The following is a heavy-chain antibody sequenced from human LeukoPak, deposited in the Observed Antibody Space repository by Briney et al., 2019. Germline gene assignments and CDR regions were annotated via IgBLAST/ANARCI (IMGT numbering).Heavy chain of an antibody. CDR1: GFTFNSYW. Sequence: GALRLSCAASGFTFNSYWISWVRQAPGKGLEWVANIKQDGSEKYYVDSVKGRFTISRDNAKNSLYLQMNSLRAEDTAVYYCARDRSPVDYWGQGTLVTVSS. CDR2: IKQDGSEK. D-gene: IGHD1-26*01. J-gene: IGHJ4*02. CDR3: ARDRSPVDY. V-gene: IGHV3-7*01.